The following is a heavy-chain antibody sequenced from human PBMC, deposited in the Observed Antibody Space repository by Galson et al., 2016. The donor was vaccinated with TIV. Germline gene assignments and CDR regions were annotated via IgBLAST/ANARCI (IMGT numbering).Heavy chain of an antibody. Sequence: SLRLSCAASGLSVSINYTTWVRQAPGKGLEWVSLISDGGNTYYADSVKGRFTISRDNSKNTLYLQMNTLRAEDTAVYFCARDRVVDATYYYYYYGMDVWGQGTGVTVSS. CDR3: ARDRVVDATYYYYYYGMDV. CDR2: ISDGGNT. V-gene: IGHV3-66*02. D-gene: IGHD2-15*01. J-gene: IGHJ6*02. CDR1: GLSVSINY.